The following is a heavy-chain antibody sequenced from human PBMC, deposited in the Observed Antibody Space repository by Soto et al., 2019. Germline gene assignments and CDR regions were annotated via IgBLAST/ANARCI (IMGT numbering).Heavy chain of an antibody. V-gene: IGHV4-34*10. Sequence: PSETLSLTCVVSGGSFSGYYWTWIRQAPGKGLEWIGEIDHSGSTRYNPSLKSRVTMSGDTSNNQFSLKLSSVTAADTAVYYCATAFGGWPPDSWGQGTLVTVSS. CDR3: ATAFGGWPPDS. J-gene: IGHJ4*02. CDR1: GGSFSGYY. D-gene: IGHD6-19*01. CDR2: IDHSGST.